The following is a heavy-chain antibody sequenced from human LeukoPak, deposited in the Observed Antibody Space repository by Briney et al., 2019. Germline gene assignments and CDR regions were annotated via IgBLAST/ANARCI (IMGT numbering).Heavy chain of an antibody. V-gene: IGHV1-2*02. CDR3: ARVYGDHYGSWVTDY. D-gene: IGHD3-10*01. CDR2: INPDNGGT. Sequence: GASVTVSCKASGYTFTGYYMHWVRQAPGQGLEWMGWINPDNGGTNYAQKFQGRVTMTRDMSISTAYMELSRLRSDDTAVYYCARVYGDHYGSWVTDYWGQGTLVTVSS. CDR1: GYTFTGYY. J-gene: IGHJ4*02.